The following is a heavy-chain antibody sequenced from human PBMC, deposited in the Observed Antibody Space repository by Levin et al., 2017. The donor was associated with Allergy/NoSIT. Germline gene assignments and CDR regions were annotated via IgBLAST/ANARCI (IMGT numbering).Heavy chain of an antibody. CDR1: GASISRGFYY. Sequence: RSSETLSLTCSVSGASISRGFYYWSWIRQPAGEGLEWIGRIYVTGSTTYSPSLKSRVTISLDRSKDQVSLKINSVTAADTAVYYCARDLEGFSGYKPYCYTDVWGKGTTVTVSS. CDR3: ARDLEGFSGYKPYCYTDV. D-gene: IGHD5-12*01. V-gene: IGHV4-61*02. CDR2: IYVTGST. J-gene: IGHJ6*03.